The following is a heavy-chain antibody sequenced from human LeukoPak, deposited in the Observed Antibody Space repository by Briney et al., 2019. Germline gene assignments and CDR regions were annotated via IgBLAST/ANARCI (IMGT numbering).Heavy chain of an antibody. CDR2: INPNSGGT. J-gene: IGHJ4*02. CDR3: AGSGIAAAGRHFDY. D-gene: IGHD6-13*01. Sequence: ASVKVSCKASGYTFTGYYMHWVRQAPGQGLEWMGWINPNSGGTNYAQKFQGRVTMTRDTSISTAYMELSRLRSDDTAVYYCAGSGIAAAGRHFDYWGQGTLVTVSS. CDR1: GYTFTGYY. V-gene: IGHV1-2*02.